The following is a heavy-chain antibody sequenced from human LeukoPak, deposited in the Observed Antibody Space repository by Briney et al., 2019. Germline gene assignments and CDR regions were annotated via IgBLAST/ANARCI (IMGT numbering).Heavy chain of an antibody. Sequence: PGGSLRLSCAASRFTFSNYWMSWVRQAPGKGLEWVANINQGGDEIYYVDSVKGRFTISRDNAKNSLYLQMNSLRAEDMAVYYCARESVRNVIVVVPAATDYWGQGTLVTVSS. CDR3: ARESVRNVIVVVPAATDY. D-gene: IGHD2-2*01. CDR2: INQGGDEI. CDR1: RFTFSNYW. J-gene: IGHJ4*02. V-gene: IGHV3-7*01.